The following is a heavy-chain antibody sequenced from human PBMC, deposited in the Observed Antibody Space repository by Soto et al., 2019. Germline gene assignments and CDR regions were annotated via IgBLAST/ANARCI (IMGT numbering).Heavy chain of an antibody. Sequence: SVKVSCKASGGTFSSYAISWVRQAPGQGLEWMGGIIPIFGTANYAQKFQGRVTITADESTSTAYMELSSLRSEDTAVYYCARGGSGYTWFNEFWGQGTLVTVSS. V-gene: IGHV1-69*13. CDR3: ARGGSGYTWFNEF. J-gene: IGHJ4*02. CDR2: IIPIFGTA. CDR1: GGTFSSYA. D-gene: IGHD3-22*01.